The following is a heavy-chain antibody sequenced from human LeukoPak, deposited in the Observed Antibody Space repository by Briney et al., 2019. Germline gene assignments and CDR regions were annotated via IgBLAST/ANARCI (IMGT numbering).Heavy chain of an antibody. CDR3: ARGTIPATVTTRLSPDPLGY. V-gene: IGHV1-69*04. D-gene: IGHD4-17*01. CDR1: GGTFSSYA. Sequence: SVKVYCKASGGTFSSYAISWVRQAPGQGLEWMGRIIPILGIANYAQKFQGRVTITADKSTSTAYMELSSLRSEDTAVYYCARGTIPATVTTRLSPDPLGYWGQGTLVTVSS. J-gene: IGHJ4*02. CDR2: IIPILGIA.